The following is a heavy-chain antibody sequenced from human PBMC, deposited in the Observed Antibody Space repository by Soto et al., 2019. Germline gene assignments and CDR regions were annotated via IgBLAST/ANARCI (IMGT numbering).Heavy chain of an antibody. V-gene: IGHV3-30*18. CDR2: ISYDGSNK. CDR3: AKAVEYDSSAYYYPSFDY. D-gene: IGHD3-22*01. J-gene: IGHJ4*02. CDR1: GFTFSSYG. Sequence: QVQLVESGGGVVQPGRSLRLSCAASGFTFSSYGMHWLRQAPGKGLEWVAVISYDGSNKYYADSVKGRFTISRDNSKNTLYLQMNSLRAEDTAVYYCAKAVEYDSSAYYYPSFDYWGQGTLVTVSS.